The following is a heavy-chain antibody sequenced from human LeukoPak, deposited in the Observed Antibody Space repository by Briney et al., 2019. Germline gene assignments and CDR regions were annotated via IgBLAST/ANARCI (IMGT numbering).Heavy chain of an antibody. D-gene: IGHD6-13*01. J-gene: IGHJ6*03. CDR3: ARDGIAAAGTYMDV. V-gene: IGHV3-20*04. CDR1: GFTFDDYG. Sequence: PGGSLRLSCAASGFTFDDYGMSWVRQAPGKGLEWVSGINWNGGSTGYADSVKGRFTISRDNAKNSLYLQMNSLRAEDTALYYCARDGIAAAGTYMDVWGKGTTVTVPS. CDR2: INWNGGST.